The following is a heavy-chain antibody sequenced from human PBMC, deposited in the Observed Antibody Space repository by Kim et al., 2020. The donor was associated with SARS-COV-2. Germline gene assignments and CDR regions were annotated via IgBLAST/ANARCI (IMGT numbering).Heavy chain of an antibody. CDR2: ISNDGSNK. CDR1: GFTFSSYG. Sequence: GGSLRLSCAASGFTFSSYGLHWVRQAPGKGLEWVAVISNDGSNKYYTDSVKGRFTISRDNSKNTLYLQMNSLRAEETAVYYCSKGVRCSSTSCYFYYGMDVWGQGTTVAVSS. V-gene: IGHV3-30*18. CDR3: SKGVRCSSTSCYFYYGMDV. D-gene: IGHD2-2*01. J-gene: IGHJ6*02.